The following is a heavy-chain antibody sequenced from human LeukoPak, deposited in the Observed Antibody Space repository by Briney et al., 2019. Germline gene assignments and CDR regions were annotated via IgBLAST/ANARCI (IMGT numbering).Heavy chain of an antibody. Sequence: GGSLRLSCAASGFSLSSYAMSWVRQAPGKGLEWVSAISSTDAGTYHADSVRGRFTISRDSSKNTLYLQMNSLRAEDTAVYYCARRAGAYSHPYDYWGQGTLVTVSS. D-gene: IGHD4/OR15-4a*01. J-gene: IGHJ4*02. CDR1: GFSLSSYA. V-gene: IGHV3-23*01. CDR3: ARRAGAYSHPYDY. CDR2: ISSTDAGT.